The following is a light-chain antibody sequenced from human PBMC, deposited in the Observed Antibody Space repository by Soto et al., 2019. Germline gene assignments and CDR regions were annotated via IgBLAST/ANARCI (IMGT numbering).Light chain of an antibody. CDR1: QSVSSYS. CDR2: GTS. CDR3: QQYDSSPRT. Sequence: VLTQSPGTLSLSPGERATLSCSASQSVSSYSLAWYQQKPGQAPRLVMYGTSNRATGIPDRFSGSGSGTDFTLTISRLEPEDFAVYYCQQYDSSPRTFGRGTKVDI. J-gene: IGKJ4*01. V-gene: IGKV3-20*01.